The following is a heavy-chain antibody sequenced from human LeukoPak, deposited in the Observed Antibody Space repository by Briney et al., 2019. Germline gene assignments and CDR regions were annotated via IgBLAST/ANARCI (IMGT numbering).Heavy chain of an antibody. J-gene: IGHJ4*02. D-gene: IGHD3-22*01. CDR2: IGSGGTT. CDR1: GFTFSNYV. V-gene: IGHV3-23*01. CDR3: AKYFYDSSPYSCDY. Sequence: GGSLRLSCADTGFTFSNYVGSCVRQAPGKGLEWVSSIGSGGTTHYADSVKGRFTISRDNSKNTLFLQMNSLRAEDTAVYYCAKYFYDSSPYSCDYWGQGTLVTASS.